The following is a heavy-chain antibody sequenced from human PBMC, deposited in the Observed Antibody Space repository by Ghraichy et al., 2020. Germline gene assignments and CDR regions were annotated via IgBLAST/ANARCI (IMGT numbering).Heavy chain of an antibody. CDR1: GFTFSSYS. CDR2: ISSSSSYT. CDR3: ARDDGSGSYYEHY. Sequence: LSLTCAASGFTFSSYSMNWVRQAPGKGLEWVSSISSSSSYTYYADSVKGRFTISRDNAKNSLYLQMNSLRAEDTAVYYCARDDGSGSYYEHYWGQGTLVTVSS. J-gene: IGHJ4*02. D-gene: IGHD3-10*01. V-gene: IGHV3-21*01.